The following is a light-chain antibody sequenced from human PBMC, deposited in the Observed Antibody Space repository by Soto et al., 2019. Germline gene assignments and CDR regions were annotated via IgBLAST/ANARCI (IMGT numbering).Light chain of an antibody. J-gene: IGKJ1*01. CDR3: QQYNSYSWT. V-gene: IGKV1-39*01. CDR2: AAS. Sequence: DIQMTQSPSSLSASVGDRVTITCRASHYITNYLNWYQQKPGKAPKLLIYAASSLQSGVPSRFSGSGSGTDFTLTISSLQPDDFATYYCQQYNSYSWTFGQGTKVDIK. CDR1: HYITNY.